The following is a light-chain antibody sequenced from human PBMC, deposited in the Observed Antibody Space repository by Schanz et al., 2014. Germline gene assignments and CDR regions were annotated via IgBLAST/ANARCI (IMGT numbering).Light chain of an antibody. CDR2: EAS. J-gene: IGKJ2*01. CDR3: QQYGISEET. CDR1: HNVGRH. Sequence: ILLTQSPGTLSLSPGVRATLSCRASHNVGRHLAWYQQKPGQAPRLLIYEASNRATGIATRFSGSGSGTDFTLTISRLEPEDFAVYYCQQYGISEETFGQGTKLEIK. V-gene: IGKV3-20*01.